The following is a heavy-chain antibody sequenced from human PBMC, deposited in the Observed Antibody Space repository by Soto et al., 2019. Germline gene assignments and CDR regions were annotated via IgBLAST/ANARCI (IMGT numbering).Heavy chain of an antibody. J-gene: IGHJ6*02. CDR1: GYTFTSYG. D-gene: IGHD2-15*01. CDR2: ISAYNGNT. CDR3: ARVSCSGGSCRPYYYYYGMDV. Sequence: QVQLVQSGAEVKKPGASVKVSCKASGYTFTSYGISWVRQAPGQGLEWMGWISAYNGNTNYAQKLQGRVTMTTDTSTSTAYMELRSLRSDDTAVYYCARVSCSGGSCRPYYYYYGMDVWGQGTTVTVSS. V-gene: IGHV1-18*01.